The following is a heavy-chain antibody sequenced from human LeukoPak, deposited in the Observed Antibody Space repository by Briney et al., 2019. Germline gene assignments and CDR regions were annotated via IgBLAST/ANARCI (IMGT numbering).Heavy chain of an antibody. CDR2: IKQDGSEK. D-gene: IGHD3-10*01. Sequence: LSGGSLRLSCAASGFTFSTYAMNWVRQAPGKGLEWVANIKQDGSEKYYVDSVKGRFTISRDNARNSLYLQMNSLRAEDTAVYYCARDRVGVRGVIIRYFDYWGQGTLVTVSS. CDR1: GFTFSTYA. V-gene: IGHV3-7*01. CDR3: ARDRVGVRGVIIRYFDY. J-gene: IGHJ4*02.